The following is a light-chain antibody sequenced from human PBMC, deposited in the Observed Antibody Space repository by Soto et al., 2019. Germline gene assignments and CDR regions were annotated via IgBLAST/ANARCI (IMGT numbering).Light chain of an antibody. CDR2: GAS. Sequence: EIVLTQSPGTLSLSPGERATLSCRASQSVSSSYLAWYQQKPGQAPRLLIYGASSRATGIPDRFSGSGSGTDFPLTISRLAPEDFAVYYCQQYGSSPPRTFGQGTKLEIK. CDR1: QSVSSSY. CDR3: QQYGSSPPRT. J-gene: IGKJ2*01. V-gene: IGKV3-20*01.